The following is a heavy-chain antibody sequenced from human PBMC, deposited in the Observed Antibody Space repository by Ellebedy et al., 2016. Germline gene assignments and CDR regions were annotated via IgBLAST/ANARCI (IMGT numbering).Heavy chain of an antibody. D-gene: IGHD3-22*01. V-gene: IGHV3-48*02. CDR2: ISSSSSTI. CDR3: ARVGPYGLVGVYYFDY. CDR1: GFTFSSYS. Sequence: GESLKISXAASGFTFSSYSMNWVRQAPGKGLEWVSYISSSSSTIYYADSVKGRFTISRDNAKNSLYLQMNSLRDEDTAVYYCARVGPYGLVGVYYFDYWGQGTLVTVSS. J-gene: IGHJ4*02.